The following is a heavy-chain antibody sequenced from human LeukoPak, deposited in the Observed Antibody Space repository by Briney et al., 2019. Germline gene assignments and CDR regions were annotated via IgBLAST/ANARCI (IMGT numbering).Heavy chain of an antibody. D-gene: IGHD2/OR15-2a*01. CDR1: GFTFSMSW. CDR2: INGDTSEI. Sequence: GGSLRLSCAASGFTFSMSWMTWVRQAPGKGLEWVASINGDTSEIHYVDSVKGRFTISRDNTKDSLYLQMTSLRAEDTAVYYCARQEKNWLDPWGLGTLVTVSS. V-gene: IGHV3-7*01. J-gene: IGHJ5*02. CDR3: ARQEKNWLDP.